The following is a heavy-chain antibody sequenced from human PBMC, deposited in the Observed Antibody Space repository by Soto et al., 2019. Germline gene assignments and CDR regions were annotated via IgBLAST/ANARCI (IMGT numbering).Heavy chain of an antibody. V-gene: IGHV4-30-2*01. CDR3: ARDSDYYPQMP. D-gene: IGHD3-22*01. CDR1: GGSISTGDYS. CDR2: IYHSGRT. Sequence: PSETLSLTCAVSGGSISTGDYSWSWIRQPPGKGLEWIGYIYHSGRTYYNPSLKSRVTISVDRSTNQLSLKLSSVTAADTAVYYCARDSDYYPQMPWGQGTLVTVSS. J-gene: IGHJ5*02.